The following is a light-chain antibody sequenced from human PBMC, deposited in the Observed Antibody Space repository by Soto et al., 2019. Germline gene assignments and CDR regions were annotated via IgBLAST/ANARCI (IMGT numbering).Light chain of an antibody. Sequence: EIVLTQSPDTLSLSPGERATLSCRASQSVSSSHLAWYQQKPGQAPRLLIYGASSRATGIPDRFSGSGSVTDFTLTISRLEPEDFAVYYCQQFGISPWTFGQGTKVDIK. J-gene: IGKJ1*01. V-gene: IGKV3-20*01. CDR2: GAS. CDR3: QQFGISPWT. CDR1: QSVSSSH.